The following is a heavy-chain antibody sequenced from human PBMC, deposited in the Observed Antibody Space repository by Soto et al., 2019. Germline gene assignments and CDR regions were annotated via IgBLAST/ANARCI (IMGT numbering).Heavy chain of an antibody. CDR3: ARMSSFYDKGYFDP. J-gene: IGHJ2*01. V-gene: IGHV4-30-4*01. D-gene: IGHD3-22*01. CDR1: GASINNNDYY. CDR2: VYYSGTT. Sequence: SETLCVTCSVSGASINNNDYYWSCIRQTPGKGLEWIGYVYYSGTTDYIPSLKSRLSMSIDKSQNQFTLKLNSVTAADTATDYCARMSSFYDKGYFDPWGRVPLVT.